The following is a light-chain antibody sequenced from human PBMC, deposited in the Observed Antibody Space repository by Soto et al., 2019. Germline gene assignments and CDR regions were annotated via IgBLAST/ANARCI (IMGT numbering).Light chain of an antibody. CDR3: SSYTSSSTLV. CDR1: SSDVGAYSY. V-gene: IGLV2-14*01. CDR2: DVN. Sequence: QSALTQPASVSGSPGQSITISCTGTSSDVGAYSYVSWYQQHPGKAPKLMIYDVNDRPSGVSNRFSGSKSGNTASLTISGLQAEDEADYYCSSYTSSSTLVFGGGTKLT. J-gene: IGLJ2*01.